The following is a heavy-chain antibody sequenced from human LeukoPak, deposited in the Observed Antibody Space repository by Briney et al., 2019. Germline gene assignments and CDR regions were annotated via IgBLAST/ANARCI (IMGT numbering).Heavy chain of an antibody. CDR2: TTTSGNIK. CDR3: ARLTYRMMLESLSPDPYYYIDI. Sequence: GGSLRLSCAASGLTLSDDYMTWVRQAPGKGLESVLITTTSGNIKSSADSVKGRFTISRDNANNILHLQMNSLRAEDTGVYYCARLTYRMMLESLSPDPYYYIDIWGNGTTVTVSS. J-gene: IGHJ6*03. V-gene: IGHV3-69-1*02. D-gene: IGHD3-16*01. CDR1: GLTLSDDY.